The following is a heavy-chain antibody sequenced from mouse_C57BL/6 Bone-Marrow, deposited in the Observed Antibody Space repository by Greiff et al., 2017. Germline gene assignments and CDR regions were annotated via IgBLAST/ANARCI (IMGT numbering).Heavy chain of an antibody. Sequence: EVQLQQSGPELVKPGASVKISCKASGYSFTGYYMHWVKQSHGNILDWIGYIYPYNGVSSYNQKFKGKATLTVDKSSSTAYMELRSLTSEDSAVYYCARWGSYYSNYGAMDYWGQGTSVTVSS. CDR1: GYSFTGYY. D-gene: IGHD2-5*01. CDR2: IYPYNGVS. J-gene: IGHJ4*01. CDR3: ARWGSYYSNYGAMDY. V-gene: IGHV1-31*01.